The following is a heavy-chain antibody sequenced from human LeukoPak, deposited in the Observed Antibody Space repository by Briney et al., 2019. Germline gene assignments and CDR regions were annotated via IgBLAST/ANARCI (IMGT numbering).Heavy chain of an antibody. CDR2: IYYSGST. D-gene: IGHD3-16*01. CDR1: GGSISSGAYS. J-gene: IGHJ3*02. V-gene: IGHV4-61*08. Sequence: SETLSLTCAVSGGSISSGAYSWSWIRQPPGKGLEWIGYIYYSGSTNYNPSLKSRVTISVDTSKNQFSLKLSSVTVADTAVYYCARLMTDGPSAFDIWGQGTMVTVSS. CDR3: ARLMTDGPSAFDI.